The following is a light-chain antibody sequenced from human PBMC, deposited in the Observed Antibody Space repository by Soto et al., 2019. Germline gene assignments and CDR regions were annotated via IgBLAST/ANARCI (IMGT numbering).Light chain of an antibody. CDR1: SSDVGGYNY. J-gene: IGLJ1*01. V-gene: IGLV2-8*01. Sequence: QSALTQPPSASGSPGQSVTISCTGTSSDVGGYNYVSWYQQHPGKAPKLMIYEVSKRPSGVPDRFSGSKSGNTASLTVSGLQPEDEAGYYCSSYAGSNKSVFGTGTKLTVL. CDR3: SSYAGSNKSV. CDR2: EVS.